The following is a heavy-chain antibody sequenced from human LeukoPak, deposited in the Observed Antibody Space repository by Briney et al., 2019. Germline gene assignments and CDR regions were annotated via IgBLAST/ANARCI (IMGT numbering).Heavy chain of an antibody. V-gene: IGHV4-59*01. CDR3: AKTGSLFGRFLDH. CDR2: MHPGGTT. D-gene: IGHD3-10*02. Sequence: PSETLSLTCSVFADSMNNYYWTWIRQPPGKGLEWVGNMHPGGTTKFHPSLEGRVTMSIDTSNKQFSLRLRSVTAADTTTYYCAKTGSLFGRFLDHWGPGALVIVSS. CDR1: ADSMNNYY. J-gene: IGHJ4*02.